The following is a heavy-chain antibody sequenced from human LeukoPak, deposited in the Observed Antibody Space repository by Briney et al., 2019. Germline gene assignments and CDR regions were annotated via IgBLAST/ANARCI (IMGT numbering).Heavy chain of an antibody. D-gene: IGHD6-13*01. J-gene: IGHJ4*02. V-gene: IGHV3-48*01. CDR3: ARGGTAWYTFDY. Sequence: GGSPRLSCAASGFTFSSYSMNWVRQAPGKGLEWVSYISSRSSTIYYADSVKGRFAISRDNAKNSLYLQMNSLRAEDTAVYYCARGGTAWYTFDYWGQGTLVTVSS. CDR1: GFTFSSYS. CDR2: ISSRSSTI.